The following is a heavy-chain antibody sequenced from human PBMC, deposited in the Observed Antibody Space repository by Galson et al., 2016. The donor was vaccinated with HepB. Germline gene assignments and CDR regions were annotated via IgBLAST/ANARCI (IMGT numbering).Heavy chain of an antibody. Sequence: SVKVSCNASGYSFTNYVVTWVRQAPGQGLEWVAWISAYNGNTNYAPKLQGRVTMTTDTSMATAYMELRSLRSDDTAVYYCARSSSGWFGYGMDVWGQGTTVTVSS. D-gene: IGHD6-19*01. CDR2: ISAYNGNT. J-gene: IGHJ6*02. CDR3: ARSSSGWFGYGMDV. V-gene: IGHV1-18*01. CDR1: GYSFTNYV.